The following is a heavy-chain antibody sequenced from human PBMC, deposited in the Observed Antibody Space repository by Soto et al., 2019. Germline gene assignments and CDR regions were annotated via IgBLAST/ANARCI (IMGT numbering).Heavy chain of an antibody. V-gene: IGHV1-58*01. J-gene: IGHJ6*02. CDR1: GFTFTSSA. Sequence: SVKVSCKASGFTFTSSAVQWVRQARGQRLEWIGWIVVGSGNTNYAQKFQERVTITRDMSTSTAYMELSSLRSEDTAVYYCAAEVLERFLEWLPTNTPRYYYYYGMDVWGQGTTVTVSS. CDR3: AAEVLERFLEWLPTNTPRYYYYYGMDV. D-gene: IGHD3-3*01. CDR2: IVVGSGNT.